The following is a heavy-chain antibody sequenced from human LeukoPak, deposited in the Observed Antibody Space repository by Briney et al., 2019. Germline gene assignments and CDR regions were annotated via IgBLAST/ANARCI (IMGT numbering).Heavy chain of an antibody. Sequence: SETLSLTCTVSGGSISSYYWSWIRQPPGKGLEWIGYIYYSGSTNYNPSLKSRVTISVDRSKNQFSLKLSSVTAADTAVYYCARDGGASPHAFDIWGQGTMVTVSS. J-gene: IGHJ3*02. CDR1: GGSISSYY. V-gene: IGHV4-59*12. D-gene: IGHD1-26*01. CDR2: IYYSGST. CDR3: ARDGGASPHAFDI.